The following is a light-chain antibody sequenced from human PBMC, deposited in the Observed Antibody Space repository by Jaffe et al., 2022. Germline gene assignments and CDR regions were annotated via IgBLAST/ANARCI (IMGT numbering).Light chain of an antibody. CDR3: QQYNNWPPWT. Sequence: VMTQSPATLSVSPGQSATLSCRASQSVSPNVAWYQQRPGQAPRLLIYGASTRAPGVSHRFSGSGSGTDFTLTISSLQSEDCAVYYCQQYNNWPPWTFGQGTKVEI. CDR2: GAS. V-gene: IGKV3-15*01. CDR1: QSVSPN. J-gene: IGKJ1*01.